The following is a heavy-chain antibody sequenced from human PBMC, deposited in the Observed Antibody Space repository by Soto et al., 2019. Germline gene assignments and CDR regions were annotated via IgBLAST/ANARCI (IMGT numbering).Heavy chain of an antibody. CDR1: GLSLSTGGVG. J-gene: IGHJ6*02. CDR3: AHRRRNYGLDV. Sequence: QITLKESGPTLVKPTQTLTLTCTFSGLSLSTGGVGVGWISQPPGKALEWLAHIYWDDDQRYSPSLRSRLTITRDTSKNQVVLTMTYMDPVDTATYYCAHRRRNYGLDVLGQGTMVTVSS. V-gene: IGHV2-5*02. CDR2: IYWDDDQ.